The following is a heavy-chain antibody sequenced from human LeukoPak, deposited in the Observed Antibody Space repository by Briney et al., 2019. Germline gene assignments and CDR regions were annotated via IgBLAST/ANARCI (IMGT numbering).Heavy chain of an antibody. D-gene: IGHD3-22*01. CDR3: ARDPRGRGYYDSSGYYRRPY. CDR2: INSDETST. CDR1: GFTFSSYW. Sequence: GGSLRLSCAASGFTFSSYWMYWIRQAPGKGLVWVSRINSDETSTSYADSVKGRFTISRDNAKNTLYLQMNSLRAEDTAVYYCARDPRGRGYYDSSGYYRRPYWGQGTLVTVSS. J-gene: IGHJ4*02. V-gene: IGHV3-74*01.